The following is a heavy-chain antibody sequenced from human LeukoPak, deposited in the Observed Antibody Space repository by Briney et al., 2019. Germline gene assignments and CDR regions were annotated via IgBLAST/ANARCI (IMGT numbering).Heavy chain of an antibody. CDR3: ARALWFGGLFHVFDP. Sequence: SETLSLTCAVYGGSFSGYYWSWIRQPPGKGLEWIGEINHSGSTNYNPPLKSRVTISVHTSKNQFSLKLSSVTAADTAVYYCARALWFGGLFHVFDPWGQGTLVTVSS. CDR1: GGSFSGYY. J-gene: IGHJ5*02. D-gene: IGHD3-10*01. V-gene: IGHV4-34*01. CDR2: INHSGST.